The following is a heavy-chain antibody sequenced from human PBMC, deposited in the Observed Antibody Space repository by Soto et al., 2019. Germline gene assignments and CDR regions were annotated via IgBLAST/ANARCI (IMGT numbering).Heavy chain of an antibody. CDR2: ISWNSGSI. CDR1: GFTFDDYA. J-gene: IGHJ3*02. CDR3: AKDWVTSGIIGNAFDI. Sequence: EVQLVESGGGLVQPGRSLRLSCAASGFTFDDYAMHWVRQAPGKGLEWVSGISWNSGSIGYADSVKGRFTISRDNAKNSLYLQMNSLRAEDTALYYCAKDWVTSGIIGNAFDIWGQGTMVTVSS. D-gene: IGHD3-10*01. V-gene: IGHV3-9*01.